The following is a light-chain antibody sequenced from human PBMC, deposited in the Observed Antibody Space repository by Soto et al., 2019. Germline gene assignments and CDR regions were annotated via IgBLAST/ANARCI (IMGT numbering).Light chain of an antibody. CDR2: DAS. CDR1: QGISSA. V-gene: IGKV1D-13*01. Sequence: AIQLTQSPSSLSASVGDSVTITCRASQGISSALAWYQQTPGRAPKLLIYDASTLASGVPSRFSGSRSETDFTLTVSSLQPEDFATYYCQQFDDYPLTFGPWTKVDIK. J-gene: IGKJ3*01. CDR3: QQFDDYPLT.